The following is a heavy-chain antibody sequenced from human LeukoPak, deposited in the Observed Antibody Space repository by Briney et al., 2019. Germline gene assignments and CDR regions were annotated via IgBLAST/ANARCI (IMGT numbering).Heavy chain of an antibody. D-gene: IGHD6-19*01. V-gene: IGHV1-8*01. CDR1: GYTFTNND. J-gene: IGHJ4*02. CDR3: TRGRAAGD. Sequence: ASVKVSCKASGYTFTNNDINWVRQATGRGIEWMGWVSPDSGDTGYAPNFRGRVTMTTDTSINTAYMELTSLTSEDTAIYYCTRGRAAGDWGQGTLVTVSS. CDR2: VSPDSGDT.